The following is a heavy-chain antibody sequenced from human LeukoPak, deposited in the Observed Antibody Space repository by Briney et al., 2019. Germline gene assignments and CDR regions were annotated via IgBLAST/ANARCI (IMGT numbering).Heavy chain of an antibody. J-gene: IGHJ1*01. D-gene: IGHD6-19*01. V-gene: IGHV3-30*18. Sequence: GRSLRLSCAASGFTFSSYGMHWVRQAPGKGLEWVAVISYDGSNKYYADSVKGRFTISRDNSKNTLYLQMNSLRAEDTAVYYCANSIAVAGTPVYFQHWGQGTLVTVSS. CDR1: GFTFSSYG. CDR2: ISYDGSNK. CDR3: ANSIAVAGTPVYFQH.